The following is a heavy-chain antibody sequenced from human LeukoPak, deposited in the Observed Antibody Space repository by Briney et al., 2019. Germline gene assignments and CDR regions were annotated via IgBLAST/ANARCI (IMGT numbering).Heavy chain of an antibody. CDR2: ISYDGSNK. CDR3: AKDLGYSGSDY. CDR1: GFTFSSYG. V-gene: IGHV3-30*18. Sequence: GGSLRLSCAASGFTFSSYGMHWVRQAPGKGLEWVAVISYDGSNKYYADSVKGRFTISRDNSKNTLYLQMNSLRAEDTAVYYCAKDLGYSGSDYWGQGTLVTVSS. J-gene: IGHJ4*02. D-gene: IGHD5-12*01.